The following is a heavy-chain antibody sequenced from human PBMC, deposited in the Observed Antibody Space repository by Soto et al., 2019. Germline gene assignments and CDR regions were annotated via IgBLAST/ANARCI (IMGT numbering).Heavy chain of an antibody. Sequence: QVQLVESGGGVVQPGRSLRLSCAASGFTFSSYGMHWVRQAPGKGLEWVAVISYDGSNKYYADSVKGRFTISRDNSKNTLYLQMNSLRAEDTAVYYGAKDRVVTMIVGSAFDIWGQGTMVTVSS. D-gene: IGHD3-22*01. CDR1: GFTFSSYG. CDR2: ISYDGSNK. V-gene: IGHV3-30*18. J-gene: IGHJ3*02. CDR3: AKDRVVTMIVGSAFDI.